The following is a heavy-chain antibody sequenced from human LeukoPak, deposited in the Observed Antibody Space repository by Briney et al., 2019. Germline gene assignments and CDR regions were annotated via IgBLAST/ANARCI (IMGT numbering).Heavy chain of an antibody. Sequence: GGSLRLSCAASGFTFSSYEMNWVRQAPGKGLEWVSYISSSGSTIYYADSVKGRFTISRDNTKNSLYLQMNSLRAEDTAVYYCARAGPVEMAFDYWGQGTLVTVSS. CDR1: GFTFSSYE. D-gene: IGHD5-24*01. V-gene: IGHV3-48*03. CDR2: ISSSGSTI. J-gene: IGHJ4*02. CDR3: ARAGPVEMAFDY.